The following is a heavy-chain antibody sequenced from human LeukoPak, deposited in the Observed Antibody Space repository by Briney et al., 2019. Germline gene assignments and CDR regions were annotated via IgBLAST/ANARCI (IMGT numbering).Heavy chain of an antibody. J-gene: IGHJ4*02. CDR1: GGSFSGYY. CDR2: INHSGST. CDR3: ARVTGTIFDY. D-gene: IGHD1-7*01. V-gene: IGHV4-34*01. Sequence: SETLSLTCAVYGGSFSGYYWSWIRQPPGKGLEWIGEINHSGSTNYNPSLKSRVTISVDTSKNQFSLKLSSVTAADTAVYYCARVTGTIFDYWGQGTLVTVSS.